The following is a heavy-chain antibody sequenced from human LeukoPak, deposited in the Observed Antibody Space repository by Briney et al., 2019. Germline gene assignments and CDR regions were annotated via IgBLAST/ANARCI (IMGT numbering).Heavy chain of an antibody. CDR2: ISANNANR. J-gene: IGHJ4*02. V-gene: IGHV1-18*01. Sequence: ASVKVSCKASGYTFTNYGISWVRQAPGQELEWMGWISANNANRNYAQKVQGRVTMTTDTSTSTAYMEVRSLRSDDTAVYYYATDRDGVVTSYWGQGTLVTVSS. CDR1: GYTFTNYG. D-gene: IGHD2-21*02. CDR3: ATDRDGVVTSY.